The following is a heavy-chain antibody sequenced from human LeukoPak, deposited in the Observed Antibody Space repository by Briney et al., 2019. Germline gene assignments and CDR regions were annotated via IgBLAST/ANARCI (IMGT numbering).Heavy chain of an antibody. CDR1: GDSISGYY. CDR2: IYYSGSA. CDR3: ARVESVTIFGVVIENYFDY. D-gene: IGHD3-3*01. V-gene: IGHV4-59*08. J-gene: IGHJ4*02. Sequence: PSETLSLTCTVSGDSISGYYWSWIRQPPGKGLEWIGYIYYSGSANYNPSLKSRVTISVDTSKNQFSLKLSSVTAADTAVYYCARVESVTIFGVVIENYFDYLRQGSLVTVSS.